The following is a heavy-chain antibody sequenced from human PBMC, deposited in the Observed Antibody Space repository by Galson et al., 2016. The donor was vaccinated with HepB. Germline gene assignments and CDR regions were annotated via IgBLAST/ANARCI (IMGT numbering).Heavy chain of an antibody. CDR2: ISTNGDTT. CDR3: AKADQSSYFDY. V-gene: IGHV3-23*01. CDR1: GFTFTTYA. J-gene: IGHJ4*02. D-gene: IGHD2-2*01. Sequence: SLRLSCAASGFTFTTYAINWFRQTPGKGLEWVSAISTNGDTTFYADSVKGRFSVFRDNPRYAVYLQMNTLRAEDTAVYYCAKADQSSYFDYWGQGTLVTVSS.